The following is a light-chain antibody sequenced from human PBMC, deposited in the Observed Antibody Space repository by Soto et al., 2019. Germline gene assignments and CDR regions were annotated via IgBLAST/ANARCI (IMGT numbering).Light chain of an antibody. CDR2: STN. J-gene: IGLJ3*02. Sequence: QAVVTQEPSFSVSPGGTVTLTCGLNSGSVSTNYYPSWYQQTPGQAPRTLIYSTNTRSSGVPDRFSGSILGNKAALTITGAQADDESDYYCVLYMGGSIRVFGGGTKLTVL. CDR1: SGSVSTNYY. CDR3: VLYMGGSIRV. V-gene: IGLV8-61*01.